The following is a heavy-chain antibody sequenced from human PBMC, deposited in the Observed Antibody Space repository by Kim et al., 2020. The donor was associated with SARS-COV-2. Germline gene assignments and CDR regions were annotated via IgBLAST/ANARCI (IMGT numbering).Heavy chain of an antibody. V-gene: IGHV4-59*08. D-gene: IGHD2-2*01. Sequence: SETLSLTCTVSGGSISSYYWSWIRQPPGKGLEWIGYIYYSGSTNYNPSLKSRVTISVDTSKNQFSLKLSSVTATDTAVYYCARSTEDIVVVPAATQAYYYYYMDVWGKGTTVTVSS. J-gene: IGHJ6*03. CDR1: GGSISSYY. CDR3: ARSTEDIVVVPAATQAYYYYYMDV. CDR2: IYYSGST.